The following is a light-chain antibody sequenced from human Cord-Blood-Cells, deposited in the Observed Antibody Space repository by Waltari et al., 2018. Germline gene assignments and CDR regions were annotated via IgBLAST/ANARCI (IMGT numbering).Light chain of an antibody. CDR2: AAS. V-gene: IGKV1-39*01. Sequence: DIQMTQSPSSLSASVGDRVTITCRASQSISSYLNWYQQKPGKAPKLLIYAASSLQSGVTSRFSGSGSGTDFTLTISSLQPEDFATYYCQQSYSTLQLTFGGGTKVEIK. CDR3: QQSYSTLQLT. J-gene: IGKJ4*01. CDR1: QSISSY.